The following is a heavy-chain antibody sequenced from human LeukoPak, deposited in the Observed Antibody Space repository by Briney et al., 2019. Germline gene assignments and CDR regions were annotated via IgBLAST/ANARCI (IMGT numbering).Heavy chain of an antibody. CDR1: GYTFTSYY. V-gene: IGHV1-46*01. D-gene: IGHD6-19*01. Sequence: GASVKVSCKASGYTFTSYYMHWVRQAPGQGLEWMGIINPSGGSTSYAQKFQGRVTMTRDTSTGTVYMELSSLRSEDTAVYYCARGPAFPKIAVAGTGYFDYWGQGTLVTVSS. CDR3: ARGPAFPKIAVAGTGYFDY. J-gene: IGHJ4*02. CDR2: INPSGGST.